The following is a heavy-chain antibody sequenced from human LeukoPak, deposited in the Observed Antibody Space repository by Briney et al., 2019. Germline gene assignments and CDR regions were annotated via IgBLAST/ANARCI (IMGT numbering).Heavy chain of an antibody. CDR3: AKDSGIAVAGTLRAFDI. J-gene: IGHJ3*02. Sequence: GRSLRLSCAASGFTFSSYGMHWVRQAPGKGLEWVAVIWYDGSNKYYADSVKGRFTISRDNSKNTLYLQMNSLRAEDTAVYYCAKDSGIAVAGTLRAFDIWGQGTMVTVSS. D-gene: IGHD6-19*01. V-gene: IGHV3-33*06. CDR2: IWYDGSNK. CDR1: GFTFSSYG.